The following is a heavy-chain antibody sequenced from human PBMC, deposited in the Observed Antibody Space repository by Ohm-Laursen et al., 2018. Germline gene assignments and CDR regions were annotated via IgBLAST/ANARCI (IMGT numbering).Heavy chain of an antibody. J-gene: IGHJ5*02. CDR1: GFSLSTSGMC. V-gene: IGHV2-70*12. Sequence: TQTLTLTCTFSGFSLSTSGMCMNWIRQPPGKALEWLARIALDDDKYYSTSLKTRLTISKDTSKNQVFLTMTNMDSVDTATYYCAHRNSGSYSTVLYFDPWGQGTLVTVSS. CDR2: IALDDDK. D-gene: IGHD1-26*01. CDR3: AHRNSGSYSTVLYFDP.